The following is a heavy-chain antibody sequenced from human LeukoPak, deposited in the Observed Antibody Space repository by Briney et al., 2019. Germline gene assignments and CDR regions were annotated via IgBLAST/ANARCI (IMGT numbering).Heavy chain of an antibody. V-gene: IGHV5-51*01. CDR3: ARPPYSRKYYYGMDV. CDR1: GYSFTSYW. D-gene: IGHD6-13*01. J-gene: IGHJ6*02. Sequence: GESLKISCKGSGYSFTSYWIGWVRQMPGKGLEWMGIIYPGDSDTRYSPSFQGQVTISADESISTAYLQWSSLKASDTAMYYCARPPYSRKYYYGMDVWGQGTTVTVSS. CDR2: IYPGDSDT.